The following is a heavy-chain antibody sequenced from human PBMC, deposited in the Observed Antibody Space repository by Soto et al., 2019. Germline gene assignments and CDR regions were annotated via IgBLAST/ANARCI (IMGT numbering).Heavy chain of an antibody. CDR1: GDRVSSNSAA. V-gene: IGHV6-1*01. D-gene: IGHD5-12*01. J-gene: IGHJ6*02. CDR3: ARVRIVAPITYYYYYGMDV. CDR2: TYYRSKWYN. Sequence: KQSQTLSLTCAISGDRVSSNSAAWNWIRQSPSRGLEWLGRTYYRSKWYNDYAVSVKSRITINPDTSKNQFSLQLNSVTPEDTAVYYCARVRIVAPITYYYYYGMDVWGQGTTVTVSS.